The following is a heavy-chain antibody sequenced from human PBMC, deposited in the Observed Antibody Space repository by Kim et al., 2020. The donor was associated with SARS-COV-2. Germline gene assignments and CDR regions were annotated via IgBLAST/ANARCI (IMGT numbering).Heavy chain of an antibody. CDR1: GYTFTSYD. D-gene: IGHD2-15*01. J-gene: IGHJ5*02. V-gene: IGHV1-8*01. CDR3: ARGKSFRGILSNFGHNWFDP. Sequence: ASVKVYCKASGYTFTSYDINWVRQATGQGLEWMGWMNPNSGNTGYAQKFQGRVTMTRNTSISTAYMELSSLRSEDTAVYYCARGKSFRGILSNFGHNWFDPWGQGTLVTVSS. CDR2: MNPNSGNT.